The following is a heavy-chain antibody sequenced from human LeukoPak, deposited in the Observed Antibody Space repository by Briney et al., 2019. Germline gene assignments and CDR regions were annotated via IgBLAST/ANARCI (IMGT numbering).Heavy chain of an antibody. D-gene: IGHD4-17*01. Sequence: GGSRRLSCAASGFTFSSYEMSWVGHTPGGGREWVSYISSSASSIFYADSVKGRFTISRDNAKNPLYLQMNRLSADDTAVYYCARGPTVTRRGYFDCWGQGTLLTVSS. CDR2: ISSSASSI. CDR3: ARGPTVTRRGYFDC. CDR1: GFTFSSYE. V-gene: IGHV3-48*03. J-gene: IGHJ4*02.